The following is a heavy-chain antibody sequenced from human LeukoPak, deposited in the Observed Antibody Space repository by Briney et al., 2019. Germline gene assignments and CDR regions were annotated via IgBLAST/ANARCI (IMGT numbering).Heavy chain of an antibody. CDR1: GYTLTELS. Sequence: EASVKVSCKVSGYTLTELSMHWVRQAPGKGLEWMGGFDPEDGETIYAQKFQGRVTMTEDTSTDTAYMELSSLRSEDTAVYYCVIRDQYSPDYWGQGTLVTVSS. D-gene: IGHD2-15*01. CDR3: VIRDQYSPDY. J-gene: IGHJ4*02. CDR2: FDPEDGET. V-gene: IGHV1-24*01.